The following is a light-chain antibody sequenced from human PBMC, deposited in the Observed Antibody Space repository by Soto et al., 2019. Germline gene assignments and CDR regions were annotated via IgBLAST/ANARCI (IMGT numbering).Light chain of an antibody. CDR2: DVT. V-gene: IGLV2-14*01. CDR1: SSDVGGYNY. Sequence: QSALTQPASVSGSPGQSITISCTGTSSDVGGYNYVSWYQQHPGKAPKLMIYDVTSRPSGVSNRFSASKSCNTASLTISGLQAEDEADYYCTSYTSSSTRGVFGGGTKLTVL. J-gene: IGLJ2*01. CDR3: TSYTSSSTRGV.